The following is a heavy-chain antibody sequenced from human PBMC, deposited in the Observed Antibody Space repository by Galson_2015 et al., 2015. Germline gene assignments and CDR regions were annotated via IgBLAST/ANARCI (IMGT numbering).Heavy chain of an antibody. Sequence: SLRLSCAASGFTFSSYAMHWVRQAPGKGLEWVAGISYDGSNKFYAYSVKGRFTISRDNSKNTLYLQMNSLRPENTAVYYCARVGCDIAARTWGYFDYWGQGTLVTVSS. V-gene: IGHV3-30-3*01. CDR2: ISYDGSNK. D-gene: IGHD6-6*01. CDR1: GFTFSSYA. CDR3: ARVGCDIAARTWGYFDY. J-gene: IGHJ4*02.